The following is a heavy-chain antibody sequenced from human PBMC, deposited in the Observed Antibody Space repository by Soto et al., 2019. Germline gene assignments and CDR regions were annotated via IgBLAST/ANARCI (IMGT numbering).Heavy chain of an antibody. CDR3: ARGVIGHAFDI. Sequence: QVQLQESGPGLVKPSETLSLTCTVSGGSIISYYWSWIRQPPGKGLEWIGYIYNSDNTNYNPSLKSRVTISVDTSKNQFSLKLSSVTAADTAVYYCARGVIGHAFDIWGQGTMGTVSS. CDR2: IYNSDNT. V-gene: IGHV4-59*01. CDR1: GGSIISYY. J-gene: IGHJ3*02.